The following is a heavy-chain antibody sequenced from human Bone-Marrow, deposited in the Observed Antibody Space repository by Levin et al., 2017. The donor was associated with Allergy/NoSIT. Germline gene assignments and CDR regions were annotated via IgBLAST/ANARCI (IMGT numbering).Heavy chain of an antibody. J-gene: IGHJ4*02. Sequence: KPGESLKISCKASGYTFTGYYMHWVRQAPGQGLEWMGWINPNSGGTNYAQKFQGRVTMTRDTSISTAYMELSRLRSDDTAVYYCARGSSSSSLYLGYDYWGQGTLVTVSS. CDR3: ARGSSSSSLYLGYDY. CDR2: INPNSGGT. V-gene: IGHV1-2*02. D-gene: IGHD6-6*01. CDR1: GYTFTGYY.